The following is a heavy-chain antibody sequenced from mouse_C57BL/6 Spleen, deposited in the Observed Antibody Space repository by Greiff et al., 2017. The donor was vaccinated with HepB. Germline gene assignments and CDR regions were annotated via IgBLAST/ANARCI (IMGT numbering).Heavy chain of an antibody. CDR1: GYTFTDYE. J-gene: IGHJ2*01. V-gene: IGHV1-15*01. Sequence: VKLVESGAELVRPGASVTLSCKASGYTFTDYEMHWVKQTPVHGLEWIGAIDPETGGTAYNQKFKGKAILTADKSSSTAHMELRSLTSEDSAVYYCTGGSPNYFDYWGQGTTLTVSS. CDR3: TGGSPNYFDY. CDR2: IDPETGGT.